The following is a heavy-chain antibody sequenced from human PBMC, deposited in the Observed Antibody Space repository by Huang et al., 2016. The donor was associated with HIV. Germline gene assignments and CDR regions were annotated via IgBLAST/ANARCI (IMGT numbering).Heavy chain of an antibody. CDR1: GGSIKSRNYY. D-gene: IGHD3-22*01. J-gene: IGHJ4*02. CDR3: ARRQGSGYYFYFDY. V-gene: IGHV4-39*01. Sequence: QLQLQESGPGLVKPSDTLSLNCTISGGSIKSRNYYWGWVRQAPGKGLEWIGDIYYSGSPYYNPSLRSRVSLSGDTSKNQVTLKVNAVIAADTAVYYCARRQGSGYYFYFDYWGRGSPVTVSA. CDR2: IYYSGSP.